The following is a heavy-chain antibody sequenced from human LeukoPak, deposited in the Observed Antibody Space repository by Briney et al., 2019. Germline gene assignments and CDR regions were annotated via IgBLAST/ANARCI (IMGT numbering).Heavy chain of an antibody. CDR3: ARRRGVYSGSDGDY. CDR2: INPDSGGT. Sequence: ASVKVSCKASGYTFTGYYMHWVRQAPGQGLEWMGWINPDSGGTNYAQKLQGRVTMTTDTSTSTAYMELRSLRSDDTAVYYCARRRGVYSGSDGDYWGQGTLVTVSS. J-gene: IGHJ4*02. V-gene: IGHV1-2*02. D-gene: IGHD1-26*01. CDR1: GYTFTGYY.